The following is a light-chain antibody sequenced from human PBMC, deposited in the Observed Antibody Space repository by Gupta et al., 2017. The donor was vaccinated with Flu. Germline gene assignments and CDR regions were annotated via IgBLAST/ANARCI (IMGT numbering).Light chain of an antibody. Sequence: DIQMTQSPSTVSATIGDRVTITCRASQAISSCLARFQQKPGKAPKFLIYGASSLQSGVPSKFSGSGSGTDFTLTITSLQPEDFATYYCQQYKSYPWTFGHGTKVEI. CDR2: GAS. CDR3: QQYKSYPWT. CDR1: QAISSC. V-gene: IGKV1-16*02. J-gene: IGKJ1*01.